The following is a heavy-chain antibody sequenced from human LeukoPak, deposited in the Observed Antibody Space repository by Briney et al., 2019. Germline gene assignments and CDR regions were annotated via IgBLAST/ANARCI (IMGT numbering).Heavy chain of an antibody. V-gene: IGHV6-1*01. J-gene: IGHJ4*02. Sequence: SQTLSLTCAISGDSVSSNSAAWNWIRQSPSRGLEWLGRTYYRSKLYNDYAVSVKSRITINPDTSKNQFSLQLNSVTPEDTAVYYCASPRQNIVVVPAAMVGFWDYWGQGTLVTVSS. CDR2: TYYRSKLYN. CDR1: GDSVSSNSAA. CDR3: ASPRQNIVVVPAAMVGFWDY. D-gene: IGHD2-2*01.